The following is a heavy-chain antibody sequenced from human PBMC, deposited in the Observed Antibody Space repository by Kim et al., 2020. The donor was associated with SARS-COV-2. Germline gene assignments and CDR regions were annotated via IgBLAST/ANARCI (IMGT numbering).Heavy chain of an antibody. Sequence: GGSLRLSCAASGFTFDDYAMHWVRQAPGKGLEWVSGISWNSGSIGYADSVKGRFTISRDNAKNSLYLQMNSLRAEDTALYYCAKDGGDGYNSRGGYFDS. J-gene: IGHJ4*01. CDR2: ISWNSGSI. CDR3: AKDGGDGYNSRGGYFDS. CDR1: GFTFDDYA. V-gene: IGHV3-9*01. D-gene: IGHD5-18*01.